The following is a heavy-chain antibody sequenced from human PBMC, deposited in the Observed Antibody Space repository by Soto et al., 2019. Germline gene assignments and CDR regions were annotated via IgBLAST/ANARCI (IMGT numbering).Heavy chain of an antibody. Sequence: EVQLVESGGGLVQPGGSLRLSCAASGFTFSSYWMSWVRQAPGKGLEWVANIKQDGSEKYYVDSVKGRFTISRDNAKNSLYLQMNSLRAEDTAVYYCARVNYGDPSCFDYWGQGTLVTVSS. CDR1: GFTFSSYW. D-gene: IGHD4-17*01. CDR3: ARVNYGDPSCFDY. CDR2: IKQDGSEK. J-gene: IGHJ4*02. V-gene: IGHV3-7*01.